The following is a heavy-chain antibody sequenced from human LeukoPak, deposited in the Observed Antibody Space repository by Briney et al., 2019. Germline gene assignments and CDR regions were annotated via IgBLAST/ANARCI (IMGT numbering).Heavy chain of an antibody. CDR3: ARRQGHYDFWSGYPDAFDI. CDR1: GGSISSSSYY. J-gene: IGHJ3*02. V-gene: IGHV4-39*07. Sequence: SETLSLTCTVSGGSISSSSYYWGWIRQPPGKGLEWIGSIYYSGSTYYNPSLKSRVTISVDTSKNQFSLKMSSVTAADTAVYYCARRQGHYDFWSGYPDAFDIWGQGTKVTVSS. D-gene: IGHD3-3*01. CDR2: IYYSGST.